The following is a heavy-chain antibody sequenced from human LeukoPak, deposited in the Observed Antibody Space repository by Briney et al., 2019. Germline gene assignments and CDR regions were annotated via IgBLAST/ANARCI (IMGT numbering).Heavy chain of an antibody. D-gene: IGHD3-16*01. J-gene: IGHJ3*02. V-gene: IGHV3-48*02. CDR1: GFTFSSYS. Sequence: GGSLRLSCAASGFTFSSYSMNWVRQAPGKGLEWVSYISSSSTIYYADSVKGRFTISRDNAKNSLYLQMNSLRDEDTAVYYCARGGSRAFDIWGQGTMVTVSS. CDR2: ISSSSTI. CDR3: ARGGSRAFDI.